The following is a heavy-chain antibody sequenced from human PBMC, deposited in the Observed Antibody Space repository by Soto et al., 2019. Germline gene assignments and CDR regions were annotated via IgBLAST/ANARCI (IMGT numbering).Heavy chain of an antibody. CDR2: IYPGDSDT. Sequence: KGAEGSFASFWSGWVRKMTGKGLEWMGIIYPGDSDTRYSPSFQGQVTISADKSISTAYLQWSSLKASDTAMYYCARQPGHYYDSSGYYDPEYYFDYWGQGTLVTVPS. J-gene: IGHJ4*02. CDR1: EGSFASFW. CDR3: ARQPGHYYDSSGYYDPEYYFDY. V-gene: IGHV5-51*01. D-gene: IGHD3-22*01.